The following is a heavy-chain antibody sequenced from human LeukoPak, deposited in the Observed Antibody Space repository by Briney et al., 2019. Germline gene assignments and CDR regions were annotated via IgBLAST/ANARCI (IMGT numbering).Heavy chain of an antibody. CDR2: IYSSGST. CDR3: ARDRGYGGIFDY. V-gene: IGHV4-59*13. D-gene: IGHD4-23*01. J-gene: IGHJ4*02. Sequence: SETLSLTCTVSGVSISSYYWSWIRQPPGKGLEWIGYIYSSGSTKYSPSLKSRVAISLDTSKNDFSLRLSSVTAADTAVYYCARDRGYGGIFDYWGQGTLVTVYS. CDR1: GVSISSYY.